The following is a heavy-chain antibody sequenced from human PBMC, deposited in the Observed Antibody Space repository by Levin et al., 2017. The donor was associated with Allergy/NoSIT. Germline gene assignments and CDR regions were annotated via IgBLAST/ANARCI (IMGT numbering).Heavy chain of an antibody. J-gene: IGHJ3*02. Sequence: GGSLRLSCAASGFTFSSYWMSWVRQAPGKGLEWVADIKQHGSEKYYVDSVKGRFTISRDNAKNSLYLQMNSLRAEDTAVYYCARDIKPVYRWDSSYATSVPVAFYIWGQGTRVPVSS. CDR3: ARDIKPVYRWDSSYATSVPVAFYI. CDR1: GFTFSSYW. D-gene: IGHD3-16*01. V-gene: IGHV3-7*01. CDR2: IKQHGSEK.